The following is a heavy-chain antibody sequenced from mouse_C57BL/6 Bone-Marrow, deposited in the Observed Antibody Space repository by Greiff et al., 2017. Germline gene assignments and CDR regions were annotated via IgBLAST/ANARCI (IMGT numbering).Heavy chain of an antibody. CDR1: GYTFTDYE. D-gene: IGHD1-1*01. J-gene: IGHJ2*01. Sequence: QVQLQQSGAELVRPGASVTLSCKASGYTFTDYEMHWVKQTPVHGLEWIGAIDPETGGTAYNQKFKGKAILTADKSSSTAYMELRSLTSEDSAVYYCTGNNYGSSYGYWGQGTTLTVSS. CDR3: TGNNYGSSYGY. V-gene: IGHV1-15*01. CDR2: IDPETGGT.